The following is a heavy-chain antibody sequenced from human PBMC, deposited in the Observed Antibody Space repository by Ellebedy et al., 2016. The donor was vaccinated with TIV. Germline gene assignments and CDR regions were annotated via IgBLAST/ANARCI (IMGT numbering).Heavy chain of an antibody. J-gene: IGHJ4*02. CDR3: ARGRLYYDSNGYPDYFFDY. CDR1: GYTLTGSY. V-gene: IGHV1-2*02. Sequence: AASVQVSCKASGYTLTGSYMHWVRQAPGQGLEWMGWINPNGGVKSFAQKFLGRAAMTTDTSISTAYMELSRLRSDDTAVYYCARGRLYYDSNGYPDYFFDYWGQGTLVTVSS. CDR2: INPNGGVK. D-gene: IGHD3-22*01.